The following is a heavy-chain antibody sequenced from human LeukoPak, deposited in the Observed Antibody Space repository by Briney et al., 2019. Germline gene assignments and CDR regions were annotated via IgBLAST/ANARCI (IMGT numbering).Heavy chain of an antibody. J-gene: IGHJ3*02. V-gene: IGHV4-31*03. CDR2: IYYSGST. CDR3: ARGVKGLRGAFDI. Sequence: SETLSLTCTASGGSISSGVYYWSWIRQHPGKGLEWIGYIYYSGSTYSNPSLKSRLTMSVDISKNQFSLKLSSVTAADTAVYYCARGVKGLRGAFDIWGQGTMVTVSS. CDR1: GGSISSGVYY. D-gene: IGHD3-10*01.